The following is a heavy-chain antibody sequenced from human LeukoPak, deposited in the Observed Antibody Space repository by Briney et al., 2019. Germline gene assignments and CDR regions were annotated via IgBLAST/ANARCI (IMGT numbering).Heavy chain of an antibody. D-gene: IGHD4-17*01. V-gene: IGHV3-21*01. J-gene: IGHJ4*02. CDR3: ARDHSEEGDYVGYFDY. Sequence: PGGSLRLSCAASGFTFSIYSMNWVRQAPGKGLEWVSSISSSSSYIYYADSVKGRFTISRDNDKNSLYLQMNSRRAEDTAVYYCARDHSEEGDYVGYFDYWGQGTLVTVSS. CDR2: ISSSSSYI. CDR1: GFTFSIYS.